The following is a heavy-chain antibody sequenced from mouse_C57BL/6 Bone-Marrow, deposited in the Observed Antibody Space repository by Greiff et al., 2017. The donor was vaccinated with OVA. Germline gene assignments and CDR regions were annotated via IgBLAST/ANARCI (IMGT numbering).Heavy chain of an antibody. J-gene: IGHJ4*01. Sequence: EVKLLESGGGLVQPGGSLKLSCAASGIDFSRYWMSWVRRAPGKGLEWIGEINPDSSTINYAPSLKDKFIISRDNAKNTLYLQMSKVRSEDTALYYCARRDYYGSSWDYAMDYWGQGTSVTVSS. CDR2: INPDSSTI. V-gene: IGHV4-1*01. CDR1: GIDFSRYW. D-gene: IGHD1-1*01. CDR3: ARRDYYGSSWDYAMDY.